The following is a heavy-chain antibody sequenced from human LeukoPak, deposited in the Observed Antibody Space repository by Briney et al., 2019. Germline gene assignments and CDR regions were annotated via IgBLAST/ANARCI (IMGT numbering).Heavy chain of an antibody. CDR1: GGSISSSSYY. V-gene: IGHV4-39*01. CDR3: ASPNGTVGAYSAFDI. D-gene: IGHD1-26*01. CDR2: IYYSGST. Sequence: PSETLSLTCTVSGGSISSSSYYWGWIRQPPGKGLEWIGSIYYSGSTYYNPSLKSRVTISVDTSKNQFSLKLSSVTAGDTAVCFCASPNGTVGAYSAFDIWGQGTMVTVSS. J-gene: IGHJ3*02.